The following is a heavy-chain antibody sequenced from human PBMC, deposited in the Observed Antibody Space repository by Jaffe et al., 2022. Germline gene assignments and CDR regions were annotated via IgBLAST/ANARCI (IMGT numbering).Heavy chain of an antibody. CDR1: GFTFSSYS. CDR2: ISSSSSYI. Sequence: EVQLVESGGGLVKPGGSLRLSCAASGFTFSSYSMNWVRQAPGKGLEWVSSISSSSSYIYYADSVKGRFTISRDNAKNSLYLQMNSLRAEDTAVYYCARVASGYDYYYYYYYMDVWGKGTTVTVSS. J-gene: IGHJ6*03. V-gene: IGHV3-21*01. D-gene: IGHD5-12*01. CDR3: ARVASGYDYYYYYYYMDV.